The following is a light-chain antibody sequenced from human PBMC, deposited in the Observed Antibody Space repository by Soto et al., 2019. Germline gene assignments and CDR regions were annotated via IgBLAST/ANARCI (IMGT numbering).Light chain of an antibody. CDR1: QTISSW. CDR3: QQYNSYSIT. CDR2: KAS. V-gene: IGKV1-5*03. J-gene: IGKJ5*01. Sequence: DIQMTQSPSTLSGSVGGRVTITCRASQTISSWLAWYQQKPGKAPKLLIYKASTLKSGVPSRFSGSGSGTEFTLTISSLQPDDVATYYCQQYNSYSITLGQGTRLEIK.